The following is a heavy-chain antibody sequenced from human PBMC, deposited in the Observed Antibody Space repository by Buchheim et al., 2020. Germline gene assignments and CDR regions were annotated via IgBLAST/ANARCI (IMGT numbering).Heavy chain of an antibody. CDR3: ARDSTKWSSDY. CDR1: GYTFTRFN. D-gene: IGHD2-15*01. CDR2: INPSDDVT. J-gene: IGHJ4*02. V-gene: IGHV1-46*04. Sequence: QVQLVQSGAEVKKPGASVKVSCKASGYTFTRFNMHWVRQAPGQGLEWMGIINPSDDVTAYAQKLQDRVTVTRDTSTSPVYMELSSLRSEDTAVYYCARDSTKWSSDYWGQGTL.